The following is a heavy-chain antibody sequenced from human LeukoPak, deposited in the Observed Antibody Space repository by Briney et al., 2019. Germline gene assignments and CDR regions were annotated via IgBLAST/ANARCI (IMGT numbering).Heavy chain of an antibody. CDR2: IYHSGST. V-gene: IGHV4-30-2*01. CDR1: GGSISSGGYP. J-gene: IGHJ4*02. CDR3: ASSMVRGVIAN. Sequence: PSQTLSLTCAVSGGSISSGGYPWSWIRQPPGKGLEWIGYIYHSGSTYYNPSLKSRVTISVDRSKNQFSLKLSSVTAADTAVYYCASSMVRGVIANWGQGTLVTVSS. D-gene: IGHD3-10*01.